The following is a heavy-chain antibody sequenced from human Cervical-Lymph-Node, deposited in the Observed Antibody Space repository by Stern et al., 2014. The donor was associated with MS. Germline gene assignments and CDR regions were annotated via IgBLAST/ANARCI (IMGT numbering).Heavy chain of an antibody. CDR1: GYTLTSYY. V-gene: IGHV1-46*01. CDR2: INPSERGT. D-gene: IGHD6-19*01. Sequence: VQLVESGAEVKKPGASVKVSCKASGYTLTSYYLHWVRQAPGQGFEWMGFINPSERGTSSAQKVQGRLSRTSDTSTSTVYMELRSLRSEDTAVYYCARDRRPVVEVAAFYFDYWGQGALVTVSS. J-gene: IGHJ4*02. CDR3: ARDRRPVVEVAAFYFDY.